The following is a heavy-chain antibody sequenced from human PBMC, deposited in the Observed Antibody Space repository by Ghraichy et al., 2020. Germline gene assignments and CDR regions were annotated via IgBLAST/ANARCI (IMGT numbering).Heavy chain of an antibody. CDR2: LSSFSSGSSFI. J-gene: IGHJ6*02. CDR1: GFSSGFPFRKFS. V-gene: IGHV3-23*01. CDR3: AKYSGYDLKRRRTFYYGVDV. Sequence: GESLNISCAGSGFSSGFPFRKFSLSWVRQAPGKGLEWVSSLSSFSSGSSFIYYADSVKGRFTISRDNSKNTLYLQMNSLRAEDTAVYYCAKYSGYDLKRRRTFYYGVDVWGQGTTVTVSS. D-gene: IGHD5-12*01.